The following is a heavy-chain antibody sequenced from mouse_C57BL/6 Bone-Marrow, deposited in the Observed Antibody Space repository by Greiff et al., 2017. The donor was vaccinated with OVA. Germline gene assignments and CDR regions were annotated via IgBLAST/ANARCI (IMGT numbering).Heavy chain of an antibody. CDR1: GFTFSDAW. Sequence: DVKLVESGGGLVQPGGSMKLSCAASGFTFSDAWMDWVRQSPETGLEWVAEIRNKANTLATYSAESVTGRFTISRDDTKSSVYLQMNSLRAEDTGIYYCTRPDDYYGLFDYWGQGTTLTVSS. V-gene: IGHV6-6*01. D-gene: IGHD1-1*01. CDR2: IRNKANTLAT. J-gene: IGHJ2*01. CDR3: TRPDDYYGLFDY.